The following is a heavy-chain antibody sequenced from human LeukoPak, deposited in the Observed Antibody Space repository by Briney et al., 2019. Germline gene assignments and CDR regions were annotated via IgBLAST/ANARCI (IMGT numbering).Heavy chain of an antibody. CDR2: INLNSGGT. J-gene: IGHJ4*02. Sequence: RASVKVSCKASGYTFTGYYMHWVRQAPGQGLEWMGWINLNSGGTNYAQKFQGRVTMTRDTSISTAYMELSRLRSDDTAVYYCARGASLIVVVVAAGFPWGQGTLVTVSS. V-gene: IGHV1-2*02. D-gene: IGHD2-15*01. CDR3: ARGASLIVVVVAAGFP. CDR1: GYTFTGYY.